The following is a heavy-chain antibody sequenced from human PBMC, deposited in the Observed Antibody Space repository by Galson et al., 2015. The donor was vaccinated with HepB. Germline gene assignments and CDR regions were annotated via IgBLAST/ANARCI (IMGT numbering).Heavy chain of an antibody. CDR3: ARDTRTATTASHYYYMDV. D-gene: IGHD4-17*01. Sequence: SCKASGYTFTSYGISWVRQAPGQGLEWMGWISAYNGNTNYAQKLQGRVTMTTDTSTSTAYMELRSLRSDDTAVYYCARDTRTATTASHYYYMDVWGKGTTVTVSS. J-gene: IGHJ6*03. CDR2: ISAYNGNT. V-gene: IGHV1-18*01. CDR1: GYTFTSYG.